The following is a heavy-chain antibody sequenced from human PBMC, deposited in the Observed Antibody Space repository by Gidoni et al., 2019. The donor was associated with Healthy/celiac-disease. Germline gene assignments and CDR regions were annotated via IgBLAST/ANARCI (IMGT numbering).Heavy chain of an antibody. CDR1: GFTFSSYS. CDR3: ARDFPAEGFDY. CDR2: ISSSSSYI. D-gene: IGHD6-13*01. V-gene: IGHV3-21*01. J-gene: IGHJ4*02. Sequence: EVQLVESGGGLVKPGGSLSLSCAASGFTFSSYSMNWVRQAPGKGLEWVSSISSSSSYIYYADSVKGRFTISRDNAKNSLYLQMNSLRAEDTAVYYCARDFPAEGFDYWGQGTLVTVSS.